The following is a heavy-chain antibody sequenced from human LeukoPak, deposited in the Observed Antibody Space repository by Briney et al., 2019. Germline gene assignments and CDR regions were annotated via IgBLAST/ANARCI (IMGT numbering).Heavy chain of an antibody. V-gene: IGHV1-18*01. Sequence: GASVKVSCKASGYTFTSYGISWVRQAPGQGLEWMGWISAYNGITNYAQKLQGRVTMTTDTSTSTAYMELRSLRSDDTAVYYCARSSNPYYYDSSGYYSAFDYWGQGTLVTVSS. CDR1: GYTFTSYG. CDR2: ISAYNGIT. CDR3: ARSSNPYYYDSSGYYSAFDY. J-gene: IGHJ4*02. D-gene: IGHD3-22*01.